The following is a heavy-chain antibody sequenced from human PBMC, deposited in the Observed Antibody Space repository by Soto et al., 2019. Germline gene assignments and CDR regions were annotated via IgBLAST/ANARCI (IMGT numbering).Heavy chain of an antibody. V-gene: IGHV3-30*03. CDR3: DCSSTSCYTTRV. CDR2: ISYDGSNK. CDR1: GFTFSSYG. J-gene: IGHJ4*02. Sequence: QVQLVESGGGVVQPGRSLRLSCAPSGFTFSSYGMHWVRQAPGKGLEWVAVISYDGSNKYYADSVKGRFTISRDNSKNTLYLQMNSLRAEDTAVYYCDCSSTSCYTTRVWGQGTLVTVSS. D-gene: IGHD2-2*02.